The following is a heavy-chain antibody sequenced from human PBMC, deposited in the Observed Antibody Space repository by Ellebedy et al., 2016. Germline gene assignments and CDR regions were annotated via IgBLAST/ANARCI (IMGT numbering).Heavy chain of an antibody. Sequence: SETLSLXXIVSGDSISSYYWTWIRQPAGKGLEWIGRIYTSGSTNYNPSLKSRVTMSVDTSKNQFSLRLSSVTAADTAVYYCASLLRYFDWLSKAYFDYWGQGTLVTVSS. CDR3: ASLLRYFDWLSKAYFDY. V-gene: IGHV4-4*07. CDR1: GDSISSYY. D-gene: IGHD3-9*01. J-gene: IGHJ4*02. CDR2: IYTSGST.